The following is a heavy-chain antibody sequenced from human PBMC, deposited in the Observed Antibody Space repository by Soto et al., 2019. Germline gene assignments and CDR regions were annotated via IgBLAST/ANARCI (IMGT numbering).Heavy chain of an antibody. V-gene: IGHV4-30-2*01. CDR2: IYHSGST. CDR3: ARDRTGSSGCDY. Sequence: SETLSLTCAVSGGSISSGGYSWSWIRQPPGKGLEWIGYIYHSGSTYYNPSLKSRVTISVDRSKNQFSLKLSSVTAADTAVYYCARDRTGSSGCDYWGQGTLVTVSS. D-gene: IGHD3-22*01. J-gene: IGHJ4*02. CDR1: GGSISSGGYS.